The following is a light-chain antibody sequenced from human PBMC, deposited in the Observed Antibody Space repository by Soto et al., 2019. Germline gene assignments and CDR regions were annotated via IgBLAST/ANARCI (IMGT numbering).Light chain of an antibody. J-gene: IGKJ1*01. CDR1: QSVGIN. V-gene: IGKV3-15*01. CDR2: GAS. Sequence: DIVLTQSSATLSVSPGERATLSCRASQSVGINLAWYQQKPGQAPRLLIYGASTRATGIPARFSGNGSGTEFTLTISSLQSEDFAVYYCLQYDNWPRTFGQGTKVEVE. CDR3: LQYDNWPRT.